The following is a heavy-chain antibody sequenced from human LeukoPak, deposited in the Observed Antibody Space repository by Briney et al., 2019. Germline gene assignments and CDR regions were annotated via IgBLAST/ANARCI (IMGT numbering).Heavy chain of an antibody. CDR2: IKQDGSEK. J-gene: IGHJ6*03. CDR1: GFTFSSYW. Sequence: GGSLRLSCAASGFTFSSYWMSWVRQAPGKGLEWVANIKQDGSEKYYVDSVKGRFTISRDNAKNSLYLQMNSLRADDTAVYYCARDGGNYYDSNYYYYMDVWGKGTTVTVSS. D-gene: IGHD3-22*01. V-gene: IGHV3-7*01. CDR3: ARDGGNYYDSNYYYYMDV.